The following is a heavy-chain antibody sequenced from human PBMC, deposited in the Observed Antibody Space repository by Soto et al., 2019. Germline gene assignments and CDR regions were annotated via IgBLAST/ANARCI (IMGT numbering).Heavy chain of an antibody. D-gene: IGHD2-2*01. CDR3: ARWVVPRYYYYYYGMDV. J-gene: IGHJ6*02. Sequence: SETLSLTCAVYGGSFSGYYWSWIRQPPGKGLEWIGEINHSGSTNYNPSLKSRVTISVDTSKNQFSLKLSSVTAADTAVYYCARWVVPRYYYYYYGMDVWGQGTTVTVSS. V-gene: IGHV4-34*01. CDR2: INHSGST. CDR1: GGSFSGYY.